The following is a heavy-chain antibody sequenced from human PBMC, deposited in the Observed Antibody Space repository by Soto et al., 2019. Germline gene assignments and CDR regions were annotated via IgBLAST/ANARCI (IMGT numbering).Heavy chain of an antibody. CDR2: ISWNSGNI. CDR3: AKDNFPRYYYDSSGKPPSYYGMDV. V-gene: IGHV3-9*01. CDR1: GFTFDDYG. Sequence: PGGSLRLSCAASGFTFDDYGMHWVRQAPGKGLEWVSGISWNSGNIGYGDSVKGRFTISRDNAKNSLYLQMNSLRAEDTALYYCAKDNFPRYYYDSSGKPPSYYGMDVWGQGTTVTVSS. D-gene: IGHD3-22*01. J-gene: IGHJ6*02.